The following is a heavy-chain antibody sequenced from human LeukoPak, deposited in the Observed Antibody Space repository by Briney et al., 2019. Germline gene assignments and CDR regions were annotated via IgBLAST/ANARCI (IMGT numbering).Heavy chain of an antibody. D-gene: IGHD2-2*01. CDR2: MNPNSGNT. Sequence: ASVTVSCKASGYTFSSYDINWVRQATGQGLEWMGWMNPNSGNTGYAQKFQGRVTMTRNTSISTAYMELSSLRSEDTAVYYCARRYCSSTSCHYFDYWGQGTLVTVSS. CDR3: ARRYCSSTSCHYFDY. V-gene: IGHV1-8*01. CDR1: GYTFSSYD. J-gene: IGHJ4*02.